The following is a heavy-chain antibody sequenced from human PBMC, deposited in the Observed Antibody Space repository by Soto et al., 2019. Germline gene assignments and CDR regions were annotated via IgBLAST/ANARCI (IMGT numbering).Heavy chain of an antibody. CDR1: GFSFSSYA. V-gene: IGHV3-23*01. Sequence: GGSLRLSCVASGFSFSSYAMNWVRQAPGKGLEWVSTISGSFGSTYYADSVQGRFTVSRDNSKNTLYLQMNSLRSEDTAVYYCARDNPAAAPLYYYYGMDFWGQGTTLSVSS. CDR3: ARDNPAAAPLYYYYGMDF. CDR2: ISGSFGST. D-gene: IGHD2-2*01. J-gene: IGHJ6*02.